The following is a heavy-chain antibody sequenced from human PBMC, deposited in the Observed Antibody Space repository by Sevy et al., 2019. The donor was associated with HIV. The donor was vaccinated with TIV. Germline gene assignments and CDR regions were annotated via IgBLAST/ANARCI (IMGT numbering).Heavy chain of an antibody. V-gene: IGHV3-30*04. CDR2: ISYDGSVK. J-gene: IGHJ4*02. CDR3: VREGRNYEYVWGTYHSGL. D-gene: IGHD3-16*02. CDR1: GFSFNGYA. Sequence: GGSLRLSCAASGFSFNGYAMHWVRQAPGKGLEWLAVISYDGSVKYYTESVKGRFTISRDNTKNTLFLQLNSLRPEDTAVYYCVREGRNYEYVWGTYHSGLRAQGTLVTVSS.